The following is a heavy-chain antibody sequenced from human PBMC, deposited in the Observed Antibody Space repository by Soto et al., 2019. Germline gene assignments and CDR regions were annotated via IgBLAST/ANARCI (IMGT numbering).Heavy chain of an antibody. CDR3: YRRNYDSSGDYYYGMDV. J-gene: IGHJ6*02. D-gene: IGHD3-22*01. CDR1: GFTFSSYA. Sequence: GGSLRLSCSASGFTFSSYAMHWVRQAPGKGLEYVSAISSNGGSTYYADSVKGRFTISRDNSKNTLYLQMSSLRAEDTAVYYCYRRNYDSSGDYYYGMDVWGQGTTVTVSS. CDR2: ISSNGGST. V-gene: IGHV3-64D*08.